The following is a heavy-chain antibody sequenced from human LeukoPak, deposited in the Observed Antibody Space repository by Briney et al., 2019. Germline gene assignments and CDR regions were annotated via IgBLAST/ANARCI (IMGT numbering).Heavy chain of an antibody. D-gene: IGHD1-1*01. J-gene: IGHJ4*02. V-gene: IGHV3-23*01. CDR1: GFTLSNYA. CDR2: MSGSGGST. Sequence: PGGSLRLSCAASGFTLSNYAMTWVRQAPGKGLEWVSAMSGSGGSTHYADSVKGRFTISRDNSKNTLYLQMNSLRAEDTAIYYCAKDWKYDYWGQGTLVTVSS. CDR3: AKDWKYDY.